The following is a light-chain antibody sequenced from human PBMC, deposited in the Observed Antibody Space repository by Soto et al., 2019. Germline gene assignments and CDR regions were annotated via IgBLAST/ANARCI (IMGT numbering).Light chain of an antibody. CDR2: GAS. V-gene: IGKV3-20*01. CDR1: QSVSRSY. J-gene: IGKJ1*01. CDR3: QQNGRSPRT. Sequence: EIVLTQSPGTLSLSPGERATLSCRASQSVSRSYLAWYQQKPGQTPRLLIYGASSRATSIPDRCSGSGSGTDFILTISRLEPEDLAVYYCQQNGRSPRTFGQGTKVDI.